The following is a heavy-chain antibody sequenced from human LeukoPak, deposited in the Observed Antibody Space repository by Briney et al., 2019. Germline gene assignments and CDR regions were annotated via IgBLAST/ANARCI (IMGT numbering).Heavy chain of an antibody. CDR1: GGSFSPYY. J-gene: IGHJ4*02. CDR3: ARGGFYCGGDCYVDY. V-gene: IGHV4-34*01. D-gene: IGHD2-21*02. CDR2: INHSGST. Sequence: TETLSLTCAVYGGSFSPYYWSWIRQPPGKGLEWIGEINHSGSTNYNPSLKSRVTISVDTSKNQFSLRLSSVTAADTAVYYCARGGFYCGGDCYVDYWGQGTLVTVSS.